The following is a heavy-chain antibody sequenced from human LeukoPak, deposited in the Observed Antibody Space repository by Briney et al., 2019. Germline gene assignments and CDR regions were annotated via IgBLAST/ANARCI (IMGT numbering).Heavy chain of an antibody. V-gene: IGHV3-66*01. J-gene: IGHJ6*02. D-gene: IGHD4-17*01. CDR2: IYSGGST. Sequence: GGSLRLSCAASGFTVSSNYMSWVRQAPGKGLEWVSVIYSGGSTYYADSVKGRFTISRDNSKNTLYLQMNSLRAEDTAVYYCARGWGTTVTRDRPNYYYYYGMDVWGQGTTVTVSS. CDR1: GFTVSSNY. CDR3: ARGWGTTVTRDRPNYYYYYGMDV.